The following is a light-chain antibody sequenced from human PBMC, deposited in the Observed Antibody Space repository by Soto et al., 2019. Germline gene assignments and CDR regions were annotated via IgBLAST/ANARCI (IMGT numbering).Light chain of an antibody. CDR2: TAS. Sequence: DIQLTQSPSFLSASVGDRVTVTCRASQGINSYLAWYQQKPGKAPKLLIYTASTLQSGVPSRFSGSGSGTEFTLTITSLQPEDVATYYCQKYNSAPLTFGGGTKVDIK. CDR1: QGINSY. J-gene: IGKJ4*01. V-gene: IGKV1-9*01. CDR3: QKYNSAPLT.